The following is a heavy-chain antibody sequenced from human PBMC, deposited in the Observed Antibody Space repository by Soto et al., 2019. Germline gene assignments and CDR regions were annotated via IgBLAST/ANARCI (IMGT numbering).Heavy chain of an antibody. CDR2: IVPLSDRT. D-gene: IGHD2-15*01. Sequence: QVQLVQSGAEVKKPGSSLKVSCKVFGETLNSNPIGWVRQAPGQGLEWVGGIVPLSDRTNYAQELQGRVTVTADGPTSTVYMELSNPKSDDTAVYYCARKSGRDCHSGGGCFSLDVWGQGSLITVSS. CDR3: ARKSGRDCHSGGGCFSLDV. V-gene: IGHV1-69*01. J-gene: IGHJ4*02. CDR1: GETLNSNP.